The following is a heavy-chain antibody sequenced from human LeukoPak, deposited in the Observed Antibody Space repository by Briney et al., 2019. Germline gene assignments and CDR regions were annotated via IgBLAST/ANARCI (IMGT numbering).Heavy chain of an antibody. CDR2: IYYSGST. CDR3: ARVGGSGSYLHWFDP. Sequence: NSSETLSLTCTVSGGSISSGDYYWSWIRQPPGKGLEWIGYIYYSGSTYYNPSLKSRVTISVDTSKNQFSLKLSSVTAADTAVYYCARVGGSGSYLHWFDPWGQGTLVTVSS. D-gene: IGHD3-10*01. CDR1: GGSISSGDYY. J-gene: IGHJ5*02. V-gene: IGHV4-30-4*02.